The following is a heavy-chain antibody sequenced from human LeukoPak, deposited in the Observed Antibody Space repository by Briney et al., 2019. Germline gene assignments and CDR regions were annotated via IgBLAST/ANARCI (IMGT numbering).Heavy chain of an antibody. V-gene: IGHV3-30-3*01. CDR1: GFTFSSYA. Sequence: GGSLRLSRAASGFTFSSYAMHWVRQAPGKGLEWVAVISYDGSNKYYADSVKGRFTISRDNSKNTLYLQMNSLRAEDTAVYYCARDSLQGAIKFTYWGQGTLVTVSS. CDR3: ARDSLQGAIKFTY. J-gene: IGHJ4*02. CDR2: ISYDGSNK.